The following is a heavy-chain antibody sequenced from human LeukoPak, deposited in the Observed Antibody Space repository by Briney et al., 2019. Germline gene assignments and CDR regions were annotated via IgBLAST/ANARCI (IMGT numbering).Heavy chain of an antibody. Sequence: PGGSLRLSCAASGFAFSDHWMSWVRQTPGKGLEWVANINQDGSEKNHGNPVKGRFTISRDNAKNSLYLQMSSLGAEDTAVYYCARDARSRVILTGYSLWGQGTRVIVSS. J-gene: IGHJ4*02. V-gene: IGHV3-7*01. CDR2: INQDGSEK. CDR1: GFAFSDHW. CDR3: ARDARSRVILTGYSL. D-gene: IGHD3-9*01.